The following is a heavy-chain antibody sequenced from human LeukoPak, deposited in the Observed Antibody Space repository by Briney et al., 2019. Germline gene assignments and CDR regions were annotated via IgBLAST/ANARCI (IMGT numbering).Heavy chain of an antibody. J-gene: IGHJ5*02. CDR3: ASLDTAKQPLANH. D-gene: IGHD5-18*01. CDR2: IREERGQE. V-gene: IGHV3-7*03. Sequence: GGSLRLSCVASGFTVSNHWMSWVRQAPGKGLEWVANIREERGQEYYVDSVKGRFTISKNSAKNSLYLQMNTLRVEDTAMYYCASLDTAKQPLANHWGQGTLVTVSS. CDR1: GFTVSNHW.